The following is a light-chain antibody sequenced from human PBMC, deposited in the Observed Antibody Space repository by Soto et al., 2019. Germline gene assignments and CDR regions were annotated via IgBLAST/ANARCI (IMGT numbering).Light chain of an antibody. J-gene: IGLJ3*02. Sequence: QSVLTQPPSVSGAPGQRVTISCTGSSSNIGAGYDVHWYQQLPGTAPKLLIYGNSNRPSGVPDRFSGSKSGTSASLAITGLQAEDEADYYCQSYYSRRSGAVFGGGTKLTVL. V-gene: IGLV1-40*01. CDR3: QSYYSRRSGAV. CDR2: GNS. CDR1: SSNIGAGYD.